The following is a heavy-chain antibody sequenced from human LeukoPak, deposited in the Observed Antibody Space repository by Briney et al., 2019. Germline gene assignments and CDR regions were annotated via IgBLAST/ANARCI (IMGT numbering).Heavy chain of an antibody. CDR3: ASDPYSSSAFDN. CDR2: IYYESNK. D-gene: IGHD6-6*01. CDR1: GFSFSDYG. J-gene: IGHJ4*02. V-gene: IGHV3-30*12. Sequence: PGGSLRLSCAAAGFSFSDYGMHWVRQAPGKGLEWVAFIYYESNKYYADSVKGRFTISRDNSKNTLYLQMNSLRAEDTAVYYCASDPYSSSAFDNWGQGTLVTVSS.